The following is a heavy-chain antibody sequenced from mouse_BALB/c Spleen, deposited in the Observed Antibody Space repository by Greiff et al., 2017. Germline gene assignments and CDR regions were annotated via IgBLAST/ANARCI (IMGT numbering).Heavy chain of an antibody. Sequence: VQLQQSGAELVRPGTSVKISCKASGYTFTNYWLGWVKQRPGHGLEWIGDIYPGGGYTNYNEKFKGKATLTADTSSSTAYMQLSSLTSEDSAVYFCARSLGDYYAMDYWGQGTSVTVSS. CDR1: GYTFTNYW. J-gene: IGHJ4*01. CDR3: ARSLGDYYAMDY. V-gene: IGHV1-63*02. D-gene: IGHD3-3*01. CDR2: IYPGGGYT.